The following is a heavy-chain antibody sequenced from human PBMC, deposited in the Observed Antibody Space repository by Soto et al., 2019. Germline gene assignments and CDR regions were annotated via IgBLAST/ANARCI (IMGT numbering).Heavy chain of an antibody. D-gene: IGHD3-9*01. CDR3: AKADYDILTGYLDY. V-gene: IGHV3-9*01. CDR1: GFTFDDYA. Sequence: EVQLVESGGGLVQPGRSLRLSCAASGFTFDDYAMHWVRQAPGKGLEWVSGISWNSGSIGYADSVKGRFTISRDNAKNSLYLQMNSLRAEDTALYYCAKADYDILTGYLDYWGQGTLVTVSS. J-gene: IGHJ4*02. CDR2: ISWNSGSI.